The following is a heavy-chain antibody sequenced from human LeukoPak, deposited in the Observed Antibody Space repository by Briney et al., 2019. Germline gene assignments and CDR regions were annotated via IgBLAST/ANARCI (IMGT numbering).Heavy chain of an antibody. CDR3: ASLSAAGPSGY. J-gene: IGHJ4*02. CDR2: IIPIFGTA. CDR1: GGTFSSYA. D-gene: IGHD6-13*01. Sequence: SPRVSCKPSGGTFSSYAISWVRPGPGQGLEWMGGIIPIFGTANYAQKFQGRVTITADESTSTAYMELSSLRSEDTAVYYCASLSAAGPSGYWGQGTLVTGSS. V-gene: IGHV1-69*01.